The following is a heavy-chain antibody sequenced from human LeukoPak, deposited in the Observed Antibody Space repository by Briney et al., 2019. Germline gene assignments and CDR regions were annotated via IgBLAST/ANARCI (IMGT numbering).Heavy chain of an antibody. Sequence: PSETLSLTCTVSGYSISSGYYWGWIRQPPGKGLEWIGSIYHSGSTYYNPSLKSRVTISVDTSKNQFSLKLSSVTAADTAVYYCARPHKPQLRFLEWLHWGQGTLVTVSS. D-gene: IGHD3-3*01. CDR1: GYSISSGYY. V-gene: IGHV4-38-2*02. CDR3: ARPHKPQLRFLEWLH. J-gene: IGHJ4*02. CDR2: IYHSGST.